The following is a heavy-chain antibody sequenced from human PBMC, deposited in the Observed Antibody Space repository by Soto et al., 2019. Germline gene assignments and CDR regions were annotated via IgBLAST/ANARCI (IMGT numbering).Heavy chain of an antibody. CDR3: AREKGTGDWDNFFQH. V-gene: IGHV3-66*01. CDR1: GLTVNSNY. Sequence: EVQLVESGGGLVQPGGSLRLSCEASGLTVNSNYMSWVRQAPGKGLEWVAVIHTGGVTYYADSVKGRFIISRDNSKNTVYLQMTSVRAEDTAVYYWAREKGTGDWDNFFQHWGQGTLVTVSS. J-gene: IGHJ1*01. CDR2: IHTGGVT. D-gene: IGHD1-26*01.